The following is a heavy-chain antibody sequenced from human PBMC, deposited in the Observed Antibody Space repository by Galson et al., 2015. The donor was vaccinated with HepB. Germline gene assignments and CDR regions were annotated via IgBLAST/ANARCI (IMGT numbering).Heavy chain of an antibody. V-gene: IGHV3-30*18. D-gene: IGHD4-23*01. J-gene: IGHJ5*01. CDR3: AKDYGGNS. CDR2: ISYDGSNK. Sequence: SLRLSCAASGFTFSSYGMHWVRQAPGKGLEWVAVISYDGSNKYYADSVKGRFTISRDNSKNTLYLQMNSLRAEDTAVYYCAKDYGGNSGGQGTLVTVSS. CDR1: GFTFSSYG.